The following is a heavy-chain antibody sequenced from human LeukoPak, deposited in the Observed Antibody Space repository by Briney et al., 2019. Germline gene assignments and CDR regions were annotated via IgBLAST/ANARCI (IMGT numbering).Heavy chain of an antibody. CDR2: ISSSGSTI. CDR1: GFTFSSYE. D-gene: IGHD3-10*01. Sequence: GGSLRLSCAASGFTFSSYEMNWVRQAPGKGLEWVSYISSSGSTIYYADSVKGRFTISRDNAKNSLYLQMNNLRAEDTAVYYCVRDSYYGSGSYSHYFDYWGQGTLVTVSS. J-gene: IGHJ4*02. CDR3: VRDSYYGSGSYSHYFDY. V-gene: IGHV3-48*03.